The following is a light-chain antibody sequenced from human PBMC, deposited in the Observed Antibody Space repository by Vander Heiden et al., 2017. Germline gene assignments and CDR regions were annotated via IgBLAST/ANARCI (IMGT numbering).Light chain of an antibody. CDR1: QSINSW. Sequence: DIQMTQSPSTLSASVGDRVTITCRASQSINSWLAWYQQKPGKAPKILIYKASSLESGVTSRFSGSGSGTDFTLTISSLQPEDFATYYCQQYDTFPWTFGRGTKVEIK. CDR2: KAS. J-gene: IGKJ1*01. CDR3: QQYDTFPWT. V-gene: IGKV1-5*03.